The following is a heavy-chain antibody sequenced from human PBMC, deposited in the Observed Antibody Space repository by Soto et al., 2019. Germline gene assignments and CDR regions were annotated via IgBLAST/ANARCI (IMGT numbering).Heavy chain of an antibody. J-gene: IGHJ5*02. CDR2: ISTSSSYI. D-gene: IGHD3-3*01. CDR1: GFIFSSYS. V-gene: IGHV3-21*04. CDR3: AKDGALVPGVVLGNWFDP. Sequence: PGGSLRLSCAASGFIFSSYSMNWVRQAPGKGLEWVSSISTSSSYIYYADSVKGRFTISRDNSKNTLYLQMNSLRAEDTAVYYCAKDGALVPGVVLGNWFDPWGQGPLVTVSS.